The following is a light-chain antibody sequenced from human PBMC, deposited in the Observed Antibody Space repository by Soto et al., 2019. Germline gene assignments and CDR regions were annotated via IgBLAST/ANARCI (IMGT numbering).Light chain of an antibody. CDR3: AAWDDSLNGVV. CDR1: DSNIRSNT. CDR2: SNN. Sequence: QSVLTQPPSASGTPGQRVTISCSGSDSNIRSNTVNWYHHLPGTAPRLLIYSNNQRPSGVPDRFSGSKSGTSASLAISGLQSEDEADHYCAAWDDSLNGVVFGGGTKLTVL. V-gene: IGLV1-44*01. J-gene: IGLJ2*01.